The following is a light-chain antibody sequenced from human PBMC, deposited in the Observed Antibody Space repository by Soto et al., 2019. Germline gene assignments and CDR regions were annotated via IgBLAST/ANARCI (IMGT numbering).Light chain of an antibody. Sequence: IVMTQSPATLSVSPGERATLSCTASQSVSSNLAWYQQTHGQAPRLLIFDASTRATGIPARFNGSGSGTAFTLTISSLQSEDSAIYYCQQYNNWPRTFCQGTRVEIK. CDR1: QSVSSN. CDR3: QQYNNWPRT. CDR2: DAS. V-gene: IGKV3-15*01. J-gene: IGKJ1*01.